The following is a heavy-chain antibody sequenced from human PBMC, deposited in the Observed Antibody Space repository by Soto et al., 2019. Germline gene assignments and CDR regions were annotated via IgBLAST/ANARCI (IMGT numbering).Heavy chain of an antibody. J-gene: IGHJ4*02. Sequence: PSETLSLTCTVSGGSISSYYWSWIRQPPGKGLEWIGYIYYSGSTNYNPSLKSRVTISVDTSKNQFSLKLSSVTAADTAVYYCARFSIKRSVDYWGQGTLVTVSS. CDR3: ARFSIKRSVDY. V-gene: IGHV4-59*01. CDR2: IYYSGST. CDR1: GGSISSYY. D-gene: IGHD5-12*01.